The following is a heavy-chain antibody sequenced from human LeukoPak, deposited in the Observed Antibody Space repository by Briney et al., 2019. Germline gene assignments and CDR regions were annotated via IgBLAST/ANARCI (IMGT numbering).Heavy chain of an antibody. Sequence: ASVKVSCKASGYTFTSYGISWVRQAPGQGLEWMGWISAYNGNTNYAQKLQGRVTMTTDTSTSTAYMELRSLRSDDTAVYYCARVEDYYDSSCYYYFDYWGQGPLVTVSS. D-gene: IGHD3-22*01. V-gene: IGHV1-18*01. CDR3: ARVEDYYDSSCYYYFDY. CDR2: ISAYNGNT. J-gene: IGHJ4*01. CDR1: GYTFTSYG.